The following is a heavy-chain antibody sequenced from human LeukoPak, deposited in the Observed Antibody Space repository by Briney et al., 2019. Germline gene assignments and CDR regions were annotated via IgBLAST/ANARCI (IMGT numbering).Heavy chain of an antibody. V-gene: IGHV3-30*02. CDR3: ARDLRPWTGDY. J-gene: IGHJ4*02. D-gene: IGHD1-14*01. CDR1: GFTFSAYG. CDR2: IQNDGSKN. Sequence: PGDSLRLSCAASGFTFSAYGMHWVRQAPGKGLVQVAFIQNDGSKNYYADSVKGLFTISRDNSKNTLYLHMNSLRLEDTAVYYCARDLRPWTGDYWGQGTLVTVSS.